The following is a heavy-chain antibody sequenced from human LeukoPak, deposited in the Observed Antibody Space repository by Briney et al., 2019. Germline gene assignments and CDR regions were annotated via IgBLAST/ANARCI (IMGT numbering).Heavy chain of an antibody. CDR1: GGSFSDYF. V-gene: IGHV4-34*01. J-gene: IGHJ6*02. CDR3: ARDVVVVPAAIHYGMDV. Sequence: SETLSLTCAVYGGSFSDYFWGWIRQPPGKGLEWIGEINHSGRTYYNPSLKSRVTISVDTSKNQFSLNLSSVTAADTAVYYCARDVVVVPAAIHYGMDVWGQGTTVTVFS. CDR2: INHSGRT. D-gene: IGHD2-2*01.